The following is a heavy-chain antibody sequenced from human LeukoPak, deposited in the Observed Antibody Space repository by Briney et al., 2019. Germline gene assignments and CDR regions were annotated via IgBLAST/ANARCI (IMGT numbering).Heavy chain of an antibody. D-gene: IGHD6-13*01. CDR1: TGSISSYY. CDR2: IYYTGST. Sequence: SETLSLTCTVSTGSISSYYWSWIRQPPGKGLEWIGYIYYTGSTNYNPSLTSRVTISVDTSKNQFSLQLSSVTAADTATYYCARHSYSSSSSMRRHFDCWGQGTLVTVSS. CDR3: ARHSYSSSSSMRRHFDC. V-gene: IGHV4-59*08. J-gene: IGHJ4*02.